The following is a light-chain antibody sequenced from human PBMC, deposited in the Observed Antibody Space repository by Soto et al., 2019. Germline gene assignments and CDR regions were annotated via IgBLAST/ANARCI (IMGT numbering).Light chain of an antibody. CDR2: DAS. CDR3: QQYRT. Sequence: DIPMTQSPSTLSASVGDRVTITCRASQSISSWLAWYQQKPGKAPKLLIYDASSLESGVPSRFSGSASGTEFTLTISSLQPDDFATYYCQQYRTFGQGTKLEIK. V-gene: IGKV1-5*01. J-gene: IGKJ2*01. CDR1: QSISSW.